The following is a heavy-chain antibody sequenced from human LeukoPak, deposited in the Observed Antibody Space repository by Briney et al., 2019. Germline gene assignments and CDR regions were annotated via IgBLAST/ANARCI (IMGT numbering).Heavy chain of an antibody. D-gene: IGHD6-19*01. V-gene: IGHV4-39*01. Sequence: PSETLSLTCTVSGGSISSSSYYWGWIRQSPGKGLEWIGSIYYSGSTYYNPSLKSRVTISVDTSKNQFSLKLSSVTAADTAVYYCARHPSVADYFDYWGQGTLVTVSS. CDR1: GGSISSSSYY. CDR2: IYYSGST. CDR3: ARHPSVADYFDY. J-gene: IGHJ4*02.